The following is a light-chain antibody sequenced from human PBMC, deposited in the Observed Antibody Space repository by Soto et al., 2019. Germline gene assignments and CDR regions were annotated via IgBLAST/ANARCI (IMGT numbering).Light chain of an antibody. V-gene: IGKV3-20*01. J-gene: IGKJ5*01. Sequence: EIVLTQSPGTLSLSPGERATLSCRASQSVSSSYLAWYQQKPGQAPRLLIYGASTRATGIPDRFSGSGSGTDFTLTISRLEPEDFAVYYCQQYGGSPPEITFGQGTRLGIK. CDR3: QQYGGSPPEIT. CDR1: QSVSSSY. CDR2: GAS.